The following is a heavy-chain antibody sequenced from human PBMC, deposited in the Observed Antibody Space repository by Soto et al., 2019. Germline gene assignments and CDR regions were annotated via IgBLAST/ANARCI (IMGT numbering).Heavy chain of an antibody. J-gene: IGHJ6*02. V-gene: IGHV4-34*01. CDR1: GGSFSGYY. CDR2: INHSGST. Sequence: PSETLSLTCAVYGGSFSGYYWSWIRQPPGKGLEWIGEINHSGSTNYNPSLKSRVTISVDTSKNQFSLKLSSVTAADTAVYYCARDNKPATPSLSMDVWGQGTTVTVSS. D-gene: IGHD2-15*01. CDR3: ARDNKPATPSLSMDV.